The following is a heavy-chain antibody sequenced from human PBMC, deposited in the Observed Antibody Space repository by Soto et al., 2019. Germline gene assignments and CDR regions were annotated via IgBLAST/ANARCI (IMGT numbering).Heavy chain of an antibody. J-gene: IGHJ6*02. CDR1: GGTFSTSA. V-gene: IGHV1-69*12. CDR3: ARDKDRQQLGGNYYYILDV. Sequence: QVQLMQSGAEVKKPGSSVKVSCKASGGTFSTSAIRWVRQAPGEGLEWVGGIMPVFATPDYAQKFQGRVTRSADESTTTAYLELTSLTTDDTAVYYCARDKDRQQLGGNYYYILDVWGQGTAITVSS. D-gene: IGHD3-3*02. CDR2: IMPVFATP.